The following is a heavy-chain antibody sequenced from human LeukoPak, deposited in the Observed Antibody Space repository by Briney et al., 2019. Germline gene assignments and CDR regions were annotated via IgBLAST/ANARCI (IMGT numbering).Heavy chain of an antibody. D-gene: IGHD6-19*01. J-gene: IGHJ4*02. CDR3: ARAVAVAGTRRFDY. Sequence: SETLSLTCAVSGGSVSHSNWWTWVRQSPGKGLEWIGEVHPSEGTNYNPSPKSRVTISLDTSKNQFSLKMSSVTAADTAVYYCARAVAVAGTRRFDYWGQGTLVTVSS. V-gene: IGHV4-4*02. CDR1: GGSVSHSNW. CDR2: VHPSEGT.